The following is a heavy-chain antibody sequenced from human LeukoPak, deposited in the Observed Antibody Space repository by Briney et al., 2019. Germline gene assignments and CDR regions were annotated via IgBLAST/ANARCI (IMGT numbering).Heavy chain of an antibody. V-gene: IGHV4-59*01. CDR2: IFYSGRT. D-gene: IGHD6-13*01. Sequence: SETLSLTCTVSGGSISSYYWNWIRQPPGKGLEWIGYIFYSGRTNYNPSLKSRVTISVDTSKNWFSLRLTSVTAADTAVYYCARVAGDSSSWYRDYYYYMDVWGKGTTVTVSS. J-gene: IGHJ6*03. CDR3: ARVAGDSSSWYRDYYYYMDV. CDR1: GGSISSYY.